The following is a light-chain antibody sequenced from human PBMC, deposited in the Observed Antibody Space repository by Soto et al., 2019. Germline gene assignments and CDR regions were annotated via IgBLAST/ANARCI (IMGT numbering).Light chain of an antibody. CDR1: RSILYSSNNKNY. CDR2: WAS. V-gene: IGKV4-1*01. CDR3: QQYYSLPPI. J-gene: IGKJ4*01. Sequence: DIWRTDSADSLAVSLVESWAINLNSGRSILYSSNNKNYLAWYQQKPGQPPKLLIYWASTRESGVPDRFSGSGSGTDFTLTISSLQAEDVALYYCQQYYSLPPIFGGGTKVDIK.